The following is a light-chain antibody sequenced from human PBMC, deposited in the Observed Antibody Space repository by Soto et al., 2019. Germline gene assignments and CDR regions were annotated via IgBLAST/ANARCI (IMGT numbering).Light chain of an antibody. CDR1: TSNIGAGYD. Sequence: QSVLTQPPSVSGAPGQRVTISCTGSTSNIGAGYDVHWYQQLPGTAPKLLIYGSANRPSGVPDRFSGYKSGTSASLAITGLQAEDEADYYCQSYDNSLSGSYVFGTGTKLNVL. J-gene: IGLJ1*01. V-gene: IGLV1-40*01. CDR3: QSYDNSLSGSYV. CDR2: GSA.